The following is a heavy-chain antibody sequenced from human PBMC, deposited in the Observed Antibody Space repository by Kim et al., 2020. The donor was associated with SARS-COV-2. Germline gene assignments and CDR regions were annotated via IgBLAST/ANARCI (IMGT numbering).Heavy chain of an antibody. CDR1: GFTFDDYG. CDR2: INWNGGST. J-gene: IGHJ6*03. CDR3: ARDGLPGVVYYYYYMDV. V-gene: IGHV3-20*01. D-gene: IGHD3-3*01. Sequence: GGSLRLSCAASGFTFDDYGMSWVRQAPGKGLEWVSGINWNGGSTGYADSVKGRFTISRDNAKNSLYLQMNSLRAEDTALYHCARDGLPGVVYYYYYMDVWGKGTTVTVSS.